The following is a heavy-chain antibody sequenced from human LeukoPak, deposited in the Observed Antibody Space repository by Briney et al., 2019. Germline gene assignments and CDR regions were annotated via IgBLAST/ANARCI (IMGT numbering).Heavy chain of an antibody. CDR1: KFTFSSYW. V-gene: IGHV3-74*01. CDR2: IKNDGSST. J-gene: IGHJ5*02. CDR3: TKSDWFDP. Sequence: GGSLRLSCAASKFTFSSYWMHWVRQAPGKGLVWVSRIKNDGSSTSYADSVKGRFTISRDNAKNTLYLQMNSLRVEDTAMYYCTKSDWFDPWGQGTLVIVSS.